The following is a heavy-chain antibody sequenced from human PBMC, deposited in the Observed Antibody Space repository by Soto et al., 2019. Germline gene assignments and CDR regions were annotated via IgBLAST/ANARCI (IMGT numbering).Heavy chain of an antibody. CDR2: TLHSGST. J-gene: IGHJ4*02. Sequence: QAQLQQWGTGLLKPSETLSLTCAVYGGSLSGNYWGWIRQPPGKGLEWIGETLHSGSTAYNPSLKSRVTISVDTSRNQFSLKLNSVTAADTAVYYCARTTAAIHLNYWSQGTLVTVSS. CDR1: GGSLSGNY. D-gene: IGHD2-21*02. V-gene: IGHV4-34*12. CDR3: ARTTAAIHLNY.